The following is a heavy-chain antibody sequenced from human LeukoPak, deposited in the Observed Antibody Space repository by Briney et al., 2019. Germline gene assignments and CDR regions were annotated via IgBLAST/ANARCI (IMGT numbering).Heavy chain of an antibody. CDR2: INPSGGST. Sequence: GASVKVSCKASGYTFTTCYLHWVRQAPGQGLEWMGIINPSGGSTSYAQKFQGRVTMTRDMSTSTVYMELSSLRSEDTAVYYCARDCFPSIVGATAGFDPWGQGTLVTVSS. J-gene: IGHJ5*02. D-gene: IGHD1-26*01. CDR1: GYTFTTCY. CDR3: ARDCFPSIVGATAGFDP. V-gene: IGHV1-46*01.